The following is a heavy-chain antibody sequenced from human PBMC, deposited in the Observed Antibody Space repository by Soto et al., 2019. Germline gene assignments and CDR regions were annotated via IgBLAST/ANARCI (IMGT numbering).Heavy chain of an antibody. CDR3: ASLEMDYYDSSGPLVGDY. Sequence: PSETLSLTCTVSGGSISSGGYYWSWIRQHPGKGLEWIGYIYYSGSTYYNPSLKSRVTISVDTSKNQFSLKLSSVTAADTAVYYCASLEMDYYDSSGPLVGDYWGQGTLVTVSS. CDR2: IYYSGST. V-gene: IGHV4-31*03. J-gene: IGHJ4*02. CDR1: GGSISSGGYY. D-gene: IGHD3-22*01.